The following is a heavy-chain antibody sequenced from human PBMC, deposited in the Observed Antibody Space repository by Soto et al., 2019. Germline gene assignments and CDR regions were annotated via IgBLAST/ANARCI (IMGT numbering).Heavy chain of an antibody. CDR2: INHSGST. CDR1: GGSFSGYY. CDR3: ARLGGYSYGWAGYYYYYGMDV. D-gene: IGHD5-18*01. V-gene: IGHV4-34*01. J-gene: IGHJ6*02. Sequence: SETLSLTCAVYGGSFSGYYWSWIRQPPGKGLEWIGEINHSGSTNYNPSLKSRVTISVDTSKNQFSLKLSSVTAADTAVYYCARLGGYSYGWAGYYYYYGMDVWGQGTTVTVSS.